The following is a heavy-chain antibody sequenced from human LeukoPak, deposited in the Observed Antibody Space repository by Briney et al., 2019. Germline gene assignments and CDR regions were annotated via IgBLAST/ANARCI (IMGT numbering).Heavy chain of an antibody. D-gene: IGHD4-23*01. V-gene: IGHV4-34*01. Sequence: SETLSRTCAVYGGSFSGYYWNWIRQPPGKGLEWIGEINHSGSTNYNPSLKSRVTISVDTSKNQFSLKLSSVTAADTAVYYCARGLSEVSNYGGTPDAFDIWGQGAMVTVSS. CDR1: GGSFSGYY. CDR3: ARGLSEVSNYGGTPDAFDI. CDR2: INHSGST. J-gene: IGHJ3*02.